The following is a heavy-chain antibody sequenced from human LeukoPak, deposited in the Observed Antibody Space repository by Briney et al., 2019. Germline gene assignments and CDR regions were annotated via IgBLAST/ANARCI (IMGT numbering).Heavy chain of an antibody. CDR1: GFSFSSYA. Sequence: GGSLRLSCAASGFSFSSYAMLWVRQAPGKGLEWVAVISYDGTNKYYADSVKGRSIVFRDNSKNTLYLQMNSLRAEDTAVYYCARSEYGDSARDYWGQGTLVTVSS. CDR3: ARSEYGDSARDY. D-gene: IGHD4-17*01. J-gene: IGHJ4*02. CDR2: ISYDGTNK. V-gene: IGHV3-30-3*01.